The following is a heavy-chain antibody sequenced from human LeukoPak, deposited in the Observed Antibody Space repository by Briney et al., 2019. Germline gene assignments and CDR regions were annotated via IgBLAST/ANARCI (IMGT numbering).Heavy chain of an antibody. D-gene: IGHD2-21*01. CDR1: GGSISSYY. CDR3: ARSCGGDCPFDY. J-gene: IGHJ4*02. CDR2: IYYSWST. Sequence: PSETLSLTCTVSGGSISSYYWSWIRQPPRKGLEGIGYIYYSWSTNYNHSLKSRFTISVATSKNQFSLKLSSVTAADTAVYYCARSCGGDCPFDYWGQGTLVTVSS. V-gene: IGHV4-59*01.